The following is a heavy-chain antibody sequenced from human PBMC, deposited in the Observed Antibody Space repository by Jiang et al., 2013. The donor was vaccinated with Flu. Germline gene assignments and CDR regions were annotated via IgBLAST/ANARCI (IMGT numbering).Heavy chain of an antibody. CDR2: ISYDGSKK. V-gene: IGHV3-30*18. CDR3: AKEGGVGTTPDDFFDY. J-gene: IGHJ4*02. D-gene: IGHD1-26*01. Sequence: QLVESGGGVVQPGRSLRLSCAASGFTFSRHGMHWVRQAPGKGLEWLAVISYDGSKKYYADSVKGRFTISRDNPKNTLYLQMNSLRAEDTAVYYCAKEGGVGTTPDDFFDYWGQGTLVTVSS. CDR1: GFTFSRHG.